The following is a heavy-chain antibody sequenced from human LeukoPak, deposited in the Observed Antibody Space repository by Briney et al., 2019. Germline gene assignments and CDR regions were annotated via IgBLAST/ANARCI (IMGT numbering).Heavy chain of an antibody. CDR2: INKDGSET. CDR3: ARENWSGYYGY. V-gene: IGHV3-7*01. J-gene: IGHJ4*02. CDR1: GFTFSNYW. Sequence: GGSLRLSCAASGFTFSNYWMSWVRQAPGKGLEWVANINKDGSETYYADSVKGRFTMSRDNAKNSLDLQMNSLRAEDTAVYYCARENWSGYYGYWGQGTLVTVSS. D-gene: IGHD3-3*01.